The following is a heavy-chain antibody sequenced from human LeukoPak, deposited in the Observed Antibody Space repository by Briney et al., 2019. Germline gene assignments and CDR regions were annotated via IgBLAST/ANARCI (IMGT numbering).Heavy chain of an antibody. V-gene: IGHV1-18*01. CDR2: ISAYNGNT. Sequence: ASVKVSCKASGYTFTSFDISWVRQAPGQGLEWMGWISAYNGNTNYAQKLQGRVTMTTDTSTSTAYMELRSLRSDDTAVYYCARDLLYYDILTGPDYWGQGTLVTVSS. CDR1: GYTFTSFD. CDR3: ARDLLYYDILTGPDY. D-gene: IGHD3-9*01. J-gene: IGHJ4*02.